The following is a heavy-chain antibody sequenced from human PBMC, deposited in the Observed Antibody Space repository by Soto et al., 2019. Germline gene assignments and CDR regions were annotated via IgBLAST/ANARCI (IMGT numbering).Heavy chain of an antibody. CDR1: GGSISDYY. V-gene: IGHV4-59*01. CDR2: IYYTGRT. CDR3: ARDGSGYDFWSGPYFFDY. Sequence: SETLSLTCTVSGGSISDYYWSWIRQPPGKGLEWIGYIYYTGRTNYNPSLKSRVTISLDTSKSQFSLKLSSVSAADTAVYYCARDGSGYDFWSGPYFFDYWGPGTLVTVSS. D-gene: IGHD3-3*01. J-gene: IGHJ4*02.